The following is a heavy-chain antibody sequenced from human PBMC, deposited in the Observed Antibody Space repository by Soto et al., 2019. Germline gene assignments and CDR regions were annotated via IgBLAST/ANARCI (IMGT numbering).Heavy chain of an antibody. V-gene: IGHV3-33*01. CDR1: GFTFSTYH. CDR2: IWSDGSNK. J-gene: IGHJ4*02. D-gene: IGHD6-13*01. Sequence: GGSLRLSCAASGFTFSTYHMHWFRQAPGKGLEWVAVIWSDGSNKYYADSVKGRFTISRDNSKNTLYLQMNSLRVEDTAVYYCARIGSWALNFDYWGQGTQVTVSS. CDR3: ARIGSWALNFDY.